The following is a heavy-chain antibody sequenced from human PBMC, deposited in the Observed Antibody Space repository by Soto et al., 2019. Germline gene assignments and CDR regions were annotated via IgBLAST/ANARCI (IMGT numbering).Heavy chain of an antibody. CDR3: ARLSALVLTGVYYFDY. J-gene: IGHJ4*02. CDR2: IVSNGGE. D-gene: IGHD3-9*01. V-gene: IGHV2-26*01. CDR1: DFSLTTARMG. Sequence: DSCPTLVNPTETLTLTCIVSDFSLTTARMGVSWIRQPPGKAPERLAHIVSNGGEPYRTSLKSRLTISKDTSKSQVVLTMSNMETVDTATYYCARLSALVLTGVYYFDYWGQGTQVTVSS.